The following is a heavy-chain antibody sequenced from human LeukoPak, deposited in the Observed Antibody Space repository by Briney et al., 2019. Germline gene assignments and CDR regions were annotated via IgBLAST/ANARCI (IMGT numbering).Heavy chain of an antibody. Sequence: KPSETLSLTCTVSGGYISSYYWSWIRQPPGKGLEWIGYIYYSGSTNYNPSLKSRVTISVDTSKNQFSLKLSSVTAADTAVYYCARVNDYGGNPRLVFFDYWGQGTLVTVSS. V-gene: IGHV4-59*01. CDR3: ARVNDYGGNPRLVFFDY. CDR1: GGYISSYY. D-gene: IGHD4-23*01. CDR2: IYYSGST. J-gene: IGHJ4*02.